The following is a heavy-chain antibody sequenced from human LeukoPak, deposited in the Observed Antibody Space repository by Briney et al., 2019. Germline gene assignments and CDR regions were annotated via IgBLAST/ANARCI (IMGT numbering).Heavy chain of an antibody. CDR2: IIPIYGNA. Sequence: GSTEKLSCRASGGTFSRYAHRWVRHAPGQGLEGMGWIIPIYGNANYAQKLQGRVTITTDESTSTAYMELSSLRSEDTAVYYCARALGSRNYFDYWGQGTLVTVSS. D-gene: IGHD1-14*01. J-gene: IGHJ4*02. V-gene: IGHV1-69*05. CDR3: ARALGSRNYFDY. CDR1: GGTFSRYA.